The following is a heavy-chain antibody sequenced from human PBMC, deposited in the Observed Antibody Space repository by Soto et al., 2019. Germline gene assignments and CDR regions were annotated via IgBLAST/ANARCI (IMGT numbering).Heavy chain of an antibody. CDR2: SSGSGSGGST. CDR3: AKDRDVYSSYGVAY. CDR1: GFTFTNYA. V-gene: IGHV3-23*01. J-gene: IGHJ4*02. Sequence: EVQLLESGGGLVQPGGSLRLSCAASGFTFTNYAMPWVRQAPGKGLEWVSISSGSGSGGSTNYADSVKCRFTISRDNSKYKLYLQMNSMRVEDTAVYYCAKDRDVYSSYGVAYWGQGNLVTVSS. D-gene: IGHD4-4*01.